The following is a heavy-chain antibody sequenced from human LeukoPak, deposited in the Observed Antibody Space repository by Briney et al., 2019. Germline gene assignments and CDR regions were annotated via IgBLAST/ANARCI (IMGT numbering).Heavy chain of an antibody. J-gene: IGHJ3*02. D-gene: IGHD6-19*01. CDR2: ISGSGGTI. CDR3: AKDPAPVAGITFDI. V-gene: IGHV3-23*01. Sequence: GGSLRLSCAASGFTFSSYAMSWVRQAPGKGLEWVSAISGSGGTIYYADSVKGRFTISRDNSKNTLYLQMNSLRAEDTAVYFCAKDPAPVAGITFDIWGQGTMATVSS. CDR1: GFTFSSYA.